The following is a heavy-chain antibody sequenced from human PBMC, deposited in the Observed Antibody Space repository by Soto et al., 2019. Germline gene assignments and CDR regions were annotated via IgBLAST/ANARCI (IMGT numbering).Heavy chain of an antibody. D-gene: IGHD3-3*01. CDR2: MSGSGDAA. CDR3: AKKVTIYAVDPADY. V-gene: IGHV3-23*01. CDR1: GFTSSDYG. J-gene: IGHJ4*02. Sequence: EVQLLESGGGLVQPGGSLRLSCAASGFTSSDYGMSWVRQAPGKGLDWVSVMSGSGDAAYYADSVKGRFTISRDNSKNTLYLQMNSLTAEDTAVYCCAKKVTIYAVDPADYWGQGTQVAVSS.